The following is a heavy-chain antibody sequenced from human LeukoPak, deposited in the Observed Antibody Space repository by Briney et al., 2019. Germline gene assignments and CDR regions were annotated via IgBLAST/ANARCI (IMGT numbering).Heavy chain of an antibody. CDR2: IYDTGST. V-gene: IGHV4-39*01. J-gene: IGHJ5*02. D-gene: IGHD3-9*01. CDR1: GDSIRSVHYY. CDR3: ARQNHDIGTNWFDP. Sequence: SETLSLTCSVSGDSIRSVHYYWGWIRQPPGRGLEWIGSIYDTGSTYYNPSLKSRVTKFVDTSKNQFSLRLTSVTAADTAMYYCARQNHDIGTNWFDPWGQGTLVTVSS.